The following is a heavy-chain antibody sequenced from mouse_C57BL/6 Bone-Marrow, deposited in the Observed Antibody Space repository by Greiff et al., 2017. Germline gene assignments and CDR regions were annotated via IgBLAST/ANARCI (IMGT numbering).Heavy chain of an antibody. CDR3: TRGLWPHYYAMDY. J-gene: IGHJ4*01. Sequence: EVMLVESGEGLVKPGGSLKLSCAASGFTFSSYAMSWVRQTPEKRLEWVAYISSGGDYIYYADTVKGRFTISRDNARNTLYLQMSSLKSEDTAMYYCTRGLWPHYYAMDYWGQGTSVTVSS. CDR2: ISSGGDYI. CDR1: GFTFSSYA. V-gene: IGHV5-9-1*02. D-gene: IGHD1-1*02.